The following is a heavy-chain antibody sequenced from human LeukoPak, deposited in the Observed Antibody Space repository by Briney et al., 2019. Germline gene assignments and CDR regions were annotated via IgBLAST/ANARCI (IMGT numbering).Heavy chain of an antibody. V-gene: IGHV5-51*01. CDR2: IYPGESDT. CDR1: GYRCTSFW. J-gene: IGHJ5*02. D-gene: IGHD1-26*01. Sequence: GESLKISCKGFGYRCTSFWVGWVRQMPGKGLEWLGIIYPGESDTRYSPSFQGQATISADKSISTAYLQWSSLKASDTAMYYCAIQESEATENWIDPWGQGTLVTVSS. CDR3: AIQESEATENWIDP.